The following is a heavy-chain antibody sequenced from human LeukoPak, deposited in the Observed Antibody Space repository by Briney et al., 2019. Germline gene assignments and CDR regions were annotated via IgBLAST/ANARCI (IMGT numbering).Heavy chain of an antibody. V-gene: IGHV4-39*01. Sequence: PSETLSLTCTVSGGSISSSSYYWGWIRQPPGKGLEWIGSIYYSGSTYYNPSLKSRVTISVDTSKNQFSLKLSSVTAADTAVYYCASCYDFWSGYCFDYWGQGTLATVSS. D-gene: IGHD3-3*01. CDR1: GGSISSSSYY. CDR2: IYYSGST. CDR3: ASCYDFWSGYCFDY. J-gene: IGHJ4*02.